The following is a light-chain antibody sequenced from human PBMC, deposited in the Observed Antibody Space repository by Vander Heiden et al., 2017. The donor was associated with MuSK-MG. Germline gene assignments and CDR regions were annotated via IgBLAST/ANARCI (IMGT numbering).Light chain of an antibody. Sequence: QSVLTQPPSVSGAPGQKVTISCTRGTSNIGADYPVHWYQHVPGSAPQLLIHGNTNRPSGVPDRFSGSKSGVSVFLAITGLQADDEGDYYCQSYDRSLSASVFGGGTKVTVL. CDR1: TSNIGADYP. V-gene: IGLV1-40*01. J-gene: IGLJ3*02. CDR3: QSYDRSLSASV. CDR2: GNT.